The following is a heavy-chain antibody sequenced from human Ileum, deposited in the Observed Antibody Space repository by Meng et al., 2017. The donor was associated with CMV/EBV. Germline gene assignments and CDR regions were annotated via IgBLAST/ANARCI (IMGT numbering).Heavy chain of an antibody. Sequence: YAISWVRQAPGQGREWMGGIIPIFGTANYAQKFQGRVTITTDESTSTAYMELSSLRSEDTAVYYCARDRRGYDFWSGYYTEASGFDYWGQGTLVTVSS. CDR1: YA. CDR3: ARDRRGYDFWSGYYTEASGFDY. D-gene: IGHD3-3*01. J-gene: IGHJ4*02. V-gene: IGHV1-69*05. CDR2: IIPIFGTA.